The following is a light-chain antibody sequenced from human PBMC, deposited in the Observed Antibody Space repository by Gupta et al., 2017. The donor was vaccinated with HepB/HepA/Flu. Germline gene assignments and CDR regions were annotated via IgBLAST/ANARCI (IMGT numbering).Light chain of an antibody. J-gene: IGLJ2*01. CDR2: VNSDGRH. Sequence: QLVLTHSLSVSASLRPPVELACTLSSGHVNYAIAWHQQQPEKGPRYLMKVNSDGRHIKEDGGAERFSGCSSGAERYHTISGRQSEDGADYYWQTWGTGIHVVFGRGTNQNVL. CDR3: QTWGTGIHVV. CDR1: SGHVNYA. V-gene: IGLV4-69*01.